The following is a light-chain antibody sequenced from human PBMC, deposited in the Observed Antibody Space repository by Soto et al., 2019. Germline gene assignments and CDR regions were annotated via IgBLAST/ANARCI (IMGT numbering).Light chain of an antibody. CDR2: AAS. Sequence: DIKMNQSPSSLSASVGDRVTITCRASQSISNYLQWYQQKPSQAPKLLVYAASSLHSGVPSRFSGSGSGTEFTLTISSLQPEDFATYYCQHRHSYPITFGQGTRLEIK. CDR1: QSISNY. V-gene: IGKV1-17*01. CDR3: QHRHSYPIT. J-gene: IGKJ5*01.